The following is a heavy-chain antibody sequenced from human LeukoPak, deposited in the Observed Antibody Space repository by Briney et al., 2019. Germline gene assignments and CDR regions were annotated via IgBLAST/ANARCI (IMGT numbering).Heavy chain of an antibody. Sequence: GESLKISCKGSGYSFTSYWIGWVRQMPGKGLGWMGIIYPGDSDTRYSPSFQGQVTISADKSISTAYLQWSSLKASDTAMYYCAGLDSSGYYPSYYFDYWGQGTLVTVSS. CDR3: AGLDSSGYYPSYYFDY. CDR2: IYPGDSDT. D-gene: IGHD3-22*01. J-gene: IGHJ4*02. CDR1: GYSFTSYW. V-gene: IGHV5-51*01.